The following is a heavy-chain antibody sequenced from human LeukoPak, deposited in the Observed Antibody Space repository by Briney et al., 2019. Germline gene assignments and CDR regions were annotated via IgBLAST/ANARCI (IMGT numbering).Heavy chain of an antibody. D-gene: IGHD2-2*01. J-gene: IGHJ4*02. CDR3: ARAGVDCSSTSCYLFDY. CDR2: IGTAGDT. V-gene: IGHV3-13*01. CDR1: GFTFSSYD. Sequence: PGGSLRLSCAASGFTFSSYDMHWVRQATGKGLEWVSAIGTAGDTYYPGSVKGRFTISRENAKNSLYLQMNSLRAGDTAVYYCARAGVDCSSTSCYLFDYWGQGTLVTVSS.